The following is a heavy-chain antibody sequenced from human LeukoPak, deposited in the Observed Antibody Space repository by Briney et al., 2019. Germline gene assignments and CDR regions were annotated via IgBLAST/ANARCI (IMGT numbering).Heavy chain of an antibody. CDR3: AKLIGAVAGVDY. J-gene: IGHJ4*02. CDR2: IRYDGSNK. D-gene: IGHD6-19*01. CDR1: GFTFSSYG. Sequence: GGSLRLSCAASGFTFSSYGMHWVRQAPGKGLEWVAFIRYDGSNKYYADSVKGRFTISRDNSKNTLYLQMNSLRAEDTAVYYRAKLIGAVAGVDYWGQGTLVTVSS. V-gene: IGHV3-30*02.